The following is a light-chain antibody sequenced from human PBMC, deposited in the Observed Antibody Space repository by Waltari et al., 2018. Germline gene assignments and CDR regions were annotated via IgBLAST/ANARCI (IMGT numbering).Light chain of an antibody. V-gene: IGKV2-29*03. CDR3: MQAMHLPLT. Sequence: DIVMTQTPLSLSVTPGQPASISCKSSQSLLHSDGKTYLYWYFQRPGQSPQLLIYQISGRFSGVPDRFSGRGSGTDFTLRISRVEPDDIGVYYCMQAMHLPLTFGGGTKVEVK. CDR1: QSLLHSDGKTY. J-gene: IGKJ4*01. CDR2: QIS.